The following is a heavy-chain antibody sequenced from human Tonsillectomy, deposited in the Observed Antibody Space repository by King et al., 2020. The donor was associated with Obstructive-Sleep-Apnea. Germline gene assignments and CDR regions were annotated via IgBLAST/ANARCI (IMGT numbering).Heavy chain of an antibody. J-gene: IGHJ4*02. CDR2: IYHTGRT. CDR1: GDSMSSYY. V-gene: IGHV4-59*13. D-gene: IGHD6-13*01. Sequence: QLQESGPGLVKPSETLSLTCRVSGDSMSSYYWNLIRQPPGKGLEWIGYIYHTGRTNYNPSLNSRVTISLDMSNNQFSLKLRSVPAADTDVYYCAREMAAAGDYWDQGTLVTVSS. CDR3: AREMAAAGDY.